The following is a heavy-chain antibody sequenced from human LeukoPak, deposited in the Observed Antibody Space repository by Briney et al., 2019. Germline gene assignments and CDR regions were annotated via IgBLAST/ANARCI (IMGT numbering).Heavy chain of an antibody. Sequence: PGRSLRLSCAASGFTFDDYAMHWVRQAPGKGLEWVSGISWNSGSIGYADPVKGRFTISRDNAKNSLYLQMNSLRAEDTALYYCAKDIGPFRGSGSYYFDYWGQGTLVTVSS. J-gene: IGHJ4*02. CDR1: GFTFDDYA. CDR2: ISWNSGSI. D-gene: IGHD3-10*01. V-gene: IGHV3-9*01. CDR3: AKDIGPFRGSGSYYFDY.